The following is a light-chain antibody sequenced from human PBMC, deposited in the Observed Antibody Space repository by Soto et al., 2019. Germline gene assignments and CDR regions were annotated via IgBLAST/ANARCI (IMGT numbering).Light chain of an antibody. CDR3: SSYTSSSTPYVV. J-gene: IGLJ2*01. CDR1: SSDVGGYNY. CDR2: EVS. Sequence: QSALTQPASVSGSPGQSITISCIVTSSDVGGYNYVSWYQQHPDKAPKLMIYEVSNRPSGVSNRFSGSKSGNTASLTISGLQAENEADYYCSSYTSSSTPYVVFGGGTKLTVL. V-gene: IGLV2-14*01.